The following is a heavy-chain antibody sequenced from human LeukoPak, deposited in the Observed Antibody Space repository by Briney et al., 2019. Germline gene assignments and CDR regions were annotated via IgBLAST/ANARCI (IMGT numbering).Heavy chain of an antibody. CDR1: GFTFSKYS. CDR3: AKSGLAPLWFGESYLFDY. V-gene: IGHV3-48*01. CDR2: ITSSTSTV. Sequence: QPGGSLRLSCAASGFTFSKYSMNWVRQAPGKGLEWVSYITSSTSTVYYADSVKGRFTISRDNAKNTLYLQMNSLRAEDTAVYYCAKSGLAPLWFGESYLFDYWGQGTLVTVSS. J-gene: IGHJ4*02. D-gene: IGHD3-10*01.